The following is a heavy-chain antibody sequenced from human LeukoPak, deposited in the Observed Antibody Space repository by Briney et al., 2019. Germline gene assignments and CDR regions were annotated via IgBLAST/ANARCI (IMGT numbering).Heavy chain of an antibody. CDR3: ARARGYSYGYAFDY. CDR2: IYYSGST. Sequence: SETLSLTCTVSGGSISSYYWSWIRQPPGKGLEWIGYIYYSGSTNYNPSLKSRVTISVDTSKNQFSLKLSSVTAADTAVYYCARARGYSYGYAFDYWGQGTLVTVSS. D-gene: IGHD5-18*01. V-gene: IGHV4-59*01. J-gene: IGHJ4*02. CDR1: GGSISSYY.